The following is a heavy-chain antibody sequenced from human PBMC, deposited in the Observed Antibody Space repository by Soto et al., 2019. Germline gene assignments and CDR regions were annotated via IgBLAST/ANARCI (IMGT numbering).Heavy chain of an antibody. D-gene: IGHD2-15*01. Sequence: EVQLLESGGGLVEPGGSLRLSCAASGFTFRSYAMTWVRQAPGKGLEWVSYTGGGGVSTYYADSVKGRFTSYRDDSKNTLYLQMNSLRAEDTALYYCAKIVGGGSHHDAFDIWGQGTMVTVSS. CDR3: AKIVGGGSHHDAFDI. J-gene: IGHJ3*02. CDR2: TGGGGVST. V-gene: IGHV3-23*01. CDR1: GFTFRSYA.